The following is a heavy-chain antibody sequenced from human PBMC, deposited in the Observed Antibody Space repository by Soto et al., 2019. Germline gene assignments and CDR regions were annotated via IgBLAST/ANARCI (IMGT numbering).Heavy chain of an antibody. CDR2: VSASGST. V-gene: IGHV4-4*07. CDR3: ARGGSTHYYYGLDV. D-gene: IGHD1-1*01. CDR1: GGSISGFF. Sequence: SATLSLTCTVSGGSISGFFWTWVRQPPGMPLEGLGHVSASGSTAYNPSVRSRLSLSLDVSKNRFSLELTSVTAADTATYFCARGGSTHYYYGLDVWGQGTTVTVSS. J-gene: IGHJ6*02.